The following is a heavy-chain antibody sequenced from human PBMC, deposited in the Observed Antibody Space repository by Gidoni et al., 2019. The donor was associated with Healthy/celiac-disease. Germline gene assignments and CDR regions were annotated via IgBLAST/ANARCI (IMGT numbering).Heavy chain of an antibody. CDR1: GFTFSSYW. D-gene: IGHD5-18*01. Sequence: EVQLVESGGGLVQPGGSLRLSCAASGFTFSSYWMSWVRQAPGKGLEWVANIKQDGSEKYYVDSVKGRFTISRDNAKNSLYLQMNSLRAEDTAVYYCAREVTGYSYGLYYWGQGTLVTVSS. CDR2: IKQDGSEK. CDR3: AREVTGYSYGLYY. J-gene: IGHJ4*02. V-gene: IGHV3-7*03.